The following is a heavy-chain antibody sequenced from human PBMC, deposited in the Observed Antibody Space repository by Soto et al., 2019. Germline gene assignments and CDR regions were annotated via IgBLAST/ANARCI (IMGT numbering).Heavy chain of an antibody. D-gene: IGHD4-17*01. J-gene: IGHJ4*02. V-gene: IGHV1-18*04. Sequence: QGQLVQSGAEVKWPGASVKVSCKASGYPFNKYSISWVRQAPGQGLEWMGWISASNGNRNYAQKFQGRVTLGPDTCTGTAYMAPGNLRSDGTAVYYCTRGHGDVAGDFDYWGQGTRVTVSS. CDR1: GYPFNKYS. CDR2: ISASNGNR. CDR3: TRGHGDVAGDFDY.